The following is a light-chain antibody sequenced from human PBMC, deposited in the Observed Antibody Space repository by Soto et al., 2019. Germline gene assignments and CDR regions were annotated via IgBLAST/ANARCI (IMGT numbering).Light chain of an antibody. Sequence: DIQMTQSPSSLSAFVGDSVTITCRASQAISNYLAWYQQKPGKVPKLLIYAASTLQSGVPARFSGSGSGTDFTLTISSLQPEDVATYYCQKYNSAPRAFGQGTQVEIK. CDR3: QKYNSAPRA. CDR2: AAS. V-gene: IGKV1-27*01. J-gene: IGKJ1*01. CDR1: QAISNY.